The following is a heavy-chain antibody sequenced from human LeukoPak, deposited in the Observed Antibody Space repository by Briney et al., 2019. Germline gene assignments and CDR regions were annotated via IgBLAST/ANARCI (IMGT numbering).Heavy chain of an antibody. CDR1: GDSISSSNW. Sequence: SGTLSLTCAVSGDSISSSNWWSWVRQPTGKGLEWIGEIYHSGSTNYNPSLKTRVTISVDNSKNQFSLKLTSVTAADTAVYYCARGSFYVWQVWGQGTLVTVSS. D-gene: IGHD3-16*01. V-gene: IGHV4-4*02. CDR2: IYHSGST. J-gene: IGHJ4*02. CDR3: ARGSFYVWQV.